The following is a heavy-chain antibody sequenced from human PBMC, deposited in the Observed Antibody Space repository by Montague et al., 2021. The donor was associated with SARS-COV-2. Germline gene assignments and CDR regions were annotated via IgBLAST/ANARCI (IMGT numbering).Heavy chain of an antibody. D-gene: IGHD2-2*01. CDR3: ARRDGYCSSTRCPHWFDP. J-gene: IGHJ5*02. Sequence: SETLSLTCTVSGGSISSYYWSWIRQPPGKGLEWIGYMSYSESTSYNPSLKSRVTISVDTSKNQLSLKVNSVTAADTAVYYCARRDGYCSSTRCPHWFDPWGQGTLVTVSS. CDR1: GGSISSYY. V-gene: IGHV4-59*01. CDR2: MSYSEST.